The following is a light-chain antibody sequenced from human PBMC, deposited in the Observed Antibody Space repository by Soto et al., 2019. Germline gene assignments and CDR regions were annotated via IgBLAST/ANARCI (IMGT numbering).Light chain of an antibody. Sequence: EVVLSQSPGTLSLSPGERATLSCRASQSVAANYLAWYQQKRGQAPRLLIHGASNRATGIPDRFSGSGSGTDFTLTISSLQSEDSAFYYCQQYNKWPITFGQGGLLEIK. V-gene: IGKV3-20*01. CDR1: QSVAANY. J-gene: IGKJ5*01. CDR2: GAS. CDR3: QQYNKWPIT.